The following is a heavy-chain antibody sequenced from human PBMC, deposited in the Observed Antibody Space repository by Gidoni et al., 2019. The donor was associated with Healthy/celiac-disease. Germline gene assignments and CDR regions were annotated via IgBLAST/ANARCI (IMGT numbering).Heavy chain of an antibody. CDR2: ISSSGSTI. CDR1: GFTFSSYE. V-gene: IGHV3-48*03. J-gene: IGHJ1*01. Sequence: EVQLVESGGGLVQPGGSLRLSCAASGFTFSSYEMNWVRQAPGKGLEWVSYISSSGSTIYYADSVKGRFTISRDNAKNSLYLQMNSLRAEDTAVYYCARDGGYAQPRSWRGSPRKEKYFQHWGQGTLVTVSS. D-gene: IGHD5-18*01. CDR3: ARDGGYAQPRSWRGSPRKEKYFQH.